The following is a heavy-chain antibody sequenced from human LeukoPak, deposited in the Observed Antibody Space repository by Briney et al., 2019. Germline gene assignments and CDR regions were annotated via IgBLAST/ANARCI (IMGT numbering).Heavy chain of an antibody. Sequence: ASVKVSCKVSGYTFIENYIHWVRQAPGQGLEWMGLINPHTGAANYSQKFQGRVTMTRDTSISTAYMHLTRLKFDDTAVYYCARGKSGYSPWGQGTPVTDSS. CDR2: INPHTGAA. CDR3: ARGKSGYSP. D-gene: IGHD3-3*01. CDR1: GYTFIENY. V-gene: IGHV1-2*02. J-gene: IGHJ4*02.